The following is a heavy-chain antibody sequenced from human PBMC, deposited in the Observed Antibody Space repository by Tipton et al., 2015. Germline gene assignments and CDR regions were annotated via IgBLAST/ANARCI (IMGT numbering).Heavy chain of an antibody. J-gene: IGHJ5*02. D-gene: IGHD3-3*01. CDR3: ARRRYYDLWSGYNSGWFDP. Sequence: TMSLTCTVSGGSISSSGYYWGWIRQPPGKGLEWIGNIYYSGSTNYNPSLESSVTISVDTSKNQFSLKVNSVTAADTAVYYCARRRYYDLWSGYNSGWFDPWGQGTLVTVSS. CDR2: IYYSGST. CDR1: GGSISSSGYY. V-gene: IGHV4-39*01.